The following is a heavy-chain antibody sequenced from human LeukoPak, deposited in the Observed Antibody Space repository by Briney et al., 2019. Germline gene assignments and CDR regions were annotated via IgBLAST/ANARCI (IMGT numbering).Heavy chain of an antibody. V-gene: IGHV3-11*01. J-gene: IGHJ4*02. Sequence: PGGSLRLSCAASGFTFSDYYMRWIRQAPGKGLEWVSYISSSGSTIYYADSVKGRFTISRDNAKNSLYLQMNSLRAEDTAVYFCARRRYNWNAIDYWGQGTLVTVPS. CDR2: ISSSGSTI. CDR3: ARRRYNWNAIDY. D-gene: IGHD1-20*01. CDR1: GFTFSDYY.